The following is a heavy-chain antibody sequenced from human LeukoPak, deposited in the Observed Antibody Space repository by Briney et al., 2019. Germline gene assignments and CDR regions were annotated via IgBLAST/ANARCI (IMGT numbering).Heavy chain of an antibody. CDR3: ARPYCGSTSCYAPFDY. V-gene: IGHV4-34*01. D-gene: IGHD2-2*01. J-gene: IGHJ4*02. CDR1: GGSISSYY. CDR2: INHSGST. Sequence: SETLSLTCTVSGGSISSYYWSWIRQPPGKGLEWIGEINHSGSTNYNPSLKSRVTISVDTSKNQFSLKLSSVTAADTAVYYCARPYCGSTSCYAPFDYWGQGSLVTVSS.